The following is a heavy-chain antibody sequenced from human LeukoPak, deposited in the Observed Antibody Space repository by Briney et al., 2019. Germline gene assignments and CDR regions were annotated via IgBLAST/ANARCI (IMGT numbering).Heavy chain of an antibody. D-gene: IGHD3-10*01. J-gene: IGHJ1*01. V-gene: IGHV3-53*01. CDR3: ARDPAWLYFHF. CDR1: GFAVSNNY. CDR2: IYNDGST. Sequence: PGGSLRLSCAGSGFAVSNNYMSWVRQAPGKGLESFSVIYNDGSTYYADSVKCRFTISRDNSKNTLYLQMNSLRPEDSAIYYCARDPAWLYFHFWGQGTLVTVSS.